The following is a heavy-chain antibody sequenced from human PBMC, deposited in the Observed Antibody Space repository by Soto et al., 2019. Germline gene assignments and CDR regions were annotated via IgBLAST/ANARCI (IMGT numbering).Heavy chain of an antibody. D-gene: IGHD2-8*02. Sequence: PGGSLRLSCAASGFTYSSYGMHWVRQAPGKGLEWVAVISYDGTNKYYADSVKGRFTISRDNSKNTLYLQMNSLRAEDTAVYYCVRDLHEPLATDALRVANWGQGTQVTVSS. J-gene: IGHJ4*02. V-gene: IGHV3-30*03. CDR1: GFTYSSYG. CDR3: VRDLHEPLATDALRVAN. CDR2: ISYDGTNK.